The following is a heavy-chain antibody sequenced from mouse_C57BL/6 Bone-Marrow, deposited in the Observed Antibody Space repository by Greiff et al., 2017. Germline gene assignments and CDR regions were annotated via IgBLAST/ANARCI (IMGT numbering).Heavy chain of an antibody. CDR3: ARDYYCTRFAY. J-gene: IGHJ3*01. D-gene: IGHD1-1*01. Sequence: VQLQQSGPELVKPGASVKISCKASGYTFTDYYMNWVKQSHGKSLEWIGDINPNNGGTSYNQKFKGKATLTVDKSSSTAYMELRSLTSEDSAVYYCARDYYCTRFAYWGQGTLVTVSA. CDR2: INPNNGGT. V-gene: IGHV1-26*01. CDR1: GYTFTDYY.